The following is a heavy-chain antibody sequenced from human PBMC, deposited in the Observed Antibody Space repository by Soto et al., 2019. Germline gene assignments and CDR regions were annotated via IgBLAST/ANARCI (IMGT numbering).Heavy chain of an antibody. CDR1: GDSISNSYW. D-gene: IGHD3-10*01. CDR3: ARNYGSGFDP. Sequence: SETLSLTCTVSGDSISNSYWWSWVRQPPGKGLEWIGEIYHSGTTNYNPSLKSRVSISVDKSKNQFSLKLSSVTAADTAVYYCARNYGSGFDPWGQGILVTVSS. V-gene: IGHV4-4*02. CDR2: IYHSGTT. J-gene: IGHJ5*02.